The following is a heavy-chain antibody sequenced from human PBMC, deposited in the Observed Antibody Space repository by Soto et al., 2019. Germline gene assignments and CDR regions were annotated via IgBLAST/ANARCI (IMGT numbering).Heavy chain of an antibody. CDR1: GDSINNYY. J-gene: IGHJ4*02. CDR3: ARGGTRSADLPTC. CDR2: IYSSGSA. V-gene: IGHV4-4*07. D-gene: IGHD1-1*01. Sequence: VRLQESGPGLVEPSETLSLTCSVSGDSINNYYWSWIRQPAGKGLEWFGRIYSSGSANYNTCLMTGGTMSVDTSKNPVFLSVTSVTAADTAVYFCARGGTRSADLPTCWGQGIQVIVSS.